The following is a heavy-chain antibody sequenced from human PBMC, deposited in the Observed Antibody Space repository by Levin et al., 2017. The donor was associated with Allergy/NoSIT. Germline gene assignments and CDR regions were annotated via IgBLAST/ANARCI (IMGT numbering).Heavy chain of an antibody. CDR2: IKPNSGGT. CDR3: ARDDGDYPGY. D-gene: IGHD4-17*01. Sequence: GGSLRLSCKASGYTFTGYYMHWVRQAPGQGLEWMGWIKPNSGGTNYAQKFQGRVTMTRDTSISTAYMELSRLRSDDTAMYYCARDDGDYPGYWGQGTLVTVSS. J-gene: IGHJ4*02. V-gene: IGHV1-2*02. CDR1: GYTFTGYY.